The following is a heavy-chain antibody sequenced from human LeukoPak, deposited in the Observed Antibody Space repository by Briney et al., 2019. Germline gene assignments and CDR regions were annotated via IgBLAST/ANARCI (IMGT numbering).Heavy chain of an antibody. V-gene: IGHV1-8*01. J-gene: IGHJ4*02. CDR2: MNPNSGNT. CDR3: ARATKDSSGYYYDPYYFDY. Sequence: ASVKVSCKASGYTFTSYDINWVRQATGQGLEWMGWMNPNSGNTGYAQKFQGRVTMTRNTSISTAYMELSRLRSDDTAVYYCARATKDSSGYYYDPYYFDYWGQGTLVTVSS. CDR1: GYTFTSYD. D-gene: IGHD3-22*01.